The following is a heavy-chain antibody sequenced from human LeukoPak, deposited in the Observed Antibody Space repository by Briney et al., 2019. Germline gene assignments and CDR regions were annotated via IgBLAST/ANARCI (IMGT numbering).Heavy chain of an antibody. J-gene: IGHJ3*02. Sequence: GASVKVSCKASGYTFTSYYMHWVRQAPGQGLEWMGIINPSGGSTSYAQKFQGRVTMTRDMSTSTVYMELSSLRSEDTAVYYCARDSSYYDILTGPLDAFDIWGQGTMVTVSS. D-gene: IGHD3-9*01. CDR3: ARDSSYYDILTGPLDAFDI. CDR2: INPSGGST. V-gene: IGHV1-46*01. CDR1: GYTFTSYY.